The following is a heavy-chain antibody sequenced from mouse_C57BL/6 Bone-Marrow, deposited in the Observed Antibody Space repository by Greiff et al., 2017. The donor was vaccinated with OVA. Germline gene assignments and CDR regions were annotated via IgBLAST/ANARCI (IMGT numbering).Heavy chain of an antibody. CDR2: IHPSDSDT. Sequence: QVQLQQPGAELVKPGASVKVSCKASGYTFTSYWMHWVKQRPGQGLEWIGRIHPSDSDTNYNQKFKGKATLTVDKSSSTAYMQLSSLTSEDSAVYYCAIWDYYYGGFAYWGQGTLVTVSA. J-gene: IGHJ3*01. D-gene: IGHD2-1*01. V-gene: IGHV1-74*01. CDR3: AIWDYYYGGFAY. CDR1: GYTFTSYW.